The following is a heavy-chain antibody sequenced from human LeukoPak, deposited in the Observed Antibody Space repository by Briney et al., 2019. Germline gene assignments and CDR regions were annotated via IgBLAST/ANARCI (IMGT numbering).Heavy chain of an antibody. V-gene: IGHV4-39*01. CDR1: GGSIRSSSYY. Sequence: SETLSLTCTVSGGSIRSSSYYWGWIRQPPGKGLEWIGSIYYSGSTYYNPSLKSRVTISVDTSKNQFSLKLSSVTAADTAVYYCARQGGIDYMDVWGKGTTVTISS. CDR3: ARQGGIDYMDV. J-gene: IGHJ6*03. CDR2: IYYSGST.